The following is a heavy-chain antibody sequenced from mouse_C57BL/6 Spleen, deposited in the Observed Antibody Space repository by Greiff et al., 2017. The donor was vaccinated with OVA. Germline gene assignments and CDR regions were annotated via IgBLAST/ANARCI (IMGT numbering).Heavy chain of an antibody. V-gene: IGHV5-17*01. Sequence: EVQRVESGGGLVKPGGSLKLSCAASGFTFSDYGMHWVRQAPEKGLEWVAYISSGSSTIYYADTVKGRFTISRDNARNTLFLQMTSLRSEDTAMYYCAREDSNYGFAYWGQGTLVTVSA. CDR3: AREDSNYGFAY. J-gene: IGHJ3*01. D-gene: IGHD2-5*01. CDR2: ISSGSSTI. CDR1: GFTFSDYG.